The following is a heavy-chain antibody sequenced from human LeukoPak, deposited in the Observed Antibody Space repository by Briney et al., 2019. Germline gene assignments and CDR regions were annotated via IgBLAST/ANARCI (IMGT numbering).Heavy chain of an antibody. Sequence: SETLSLTCAVSGGSISSSNWWSWVRQPPGKGLEWIGEIYHSGSTNYNPSLKSRVTISVDTSKNQFSLKLSSVTAADTAVYYCARDASGSLLLPRLWGQGTLVTASS. D-gene: IGHD1-26*01. CDR2: IYHSGST. V-gene: IGHV4-4*02. CDR3: ARDASGSLLLPRL. CDR1: GGSISSSNW. J-gene: IGHJ4*02.